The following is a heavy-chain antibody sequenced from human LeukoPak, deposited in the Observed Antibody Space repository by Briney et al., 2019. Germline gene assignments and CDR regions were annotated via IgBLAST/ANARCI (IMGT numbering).Heavy chain of an antibody. J-gene: IGHJ5*02. D-gene: IGHD4-17*01. CDR3: ARVLSGWTTVTMGDWEWFDP. V-gene: IGHV4-59*01. Sequence: PSETLSLTCTVSGGSISSYYWSWIRQPPGKGLEWIGYIYYSGSTNYNPSLKSRVTISVDTSKNQFSLKLSSVTAADTAVYYCARVLSGWTTVTMGDWEWFDPWGQGTLVTVSS. CDR2: IYYSGST. CDR1: GGSISSYY.